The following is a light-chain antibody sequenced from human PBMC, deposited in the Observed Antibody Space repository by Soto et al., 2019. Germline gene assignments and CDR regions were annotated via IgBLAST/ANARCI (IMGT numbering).Light chain of an antibody. CDR1: SSDVGAYNY. J-gene: IGLJ1*01. CDR2: DVS. CDR3: TSYTSSSALYV. Sequence: QSALTQPASVSGSPGQSITVSCTGTSSDVGAYNYVSWYQQHPGEAPKLMIYDVSNRPSGVSNRFSGSKSGNTASLTISGLQAEDYADYYCTSYTSSSALYVFGTGTNVTVL. V-gene: IGLV2-14*03.